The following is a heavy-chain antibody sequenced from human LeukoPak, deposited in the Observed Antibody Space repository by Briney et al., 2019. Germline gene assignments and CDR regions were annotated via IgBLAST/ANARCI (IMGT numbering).Heavy chain of an antibody. CDR3: ARGFGMVRGVRVYYYYMDV. J-gene: IGHJ6*03. D-gene: IGHD3-10*01. CDR2: INPSGGST. Sequence: GASVKVPCKASGYTFTSYYMHWVRQAPGQGLEWMGIINPSGGSTSYAQKFQGRVTMTRDMSTSTVYMELSSLRSEDTAEYYCARGFGMVRGVRVYYYYMDVWGKGTTVTISS. V-gene: IGHV1-46*01. CDR1: GYTFTSYY.